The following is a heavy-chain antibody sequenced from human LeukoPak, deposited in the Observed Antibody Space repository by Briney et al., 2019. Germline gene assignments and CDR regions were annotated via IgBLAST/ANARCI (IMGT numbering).Heavy chain of an antibody. D-gene: IGHD3-22*01. CDR1: GFTFSIYA. CDR2: ISGSGGST. J-gene: IGHJ4*02. CDR3: AKGTSMIVVVTDSFDY. Sequence: GGSLRLSCAASGFTFSIYAMSWVRQAPGKGLEWVSTISGSGGSTYYADSVKGRFTISRDNSKNTLYLQMNSLRAEDTAVYYCAKGTSMIVVVTDSFDYWGQGTLVTVSS. V-gene: IGHV3-23*01.